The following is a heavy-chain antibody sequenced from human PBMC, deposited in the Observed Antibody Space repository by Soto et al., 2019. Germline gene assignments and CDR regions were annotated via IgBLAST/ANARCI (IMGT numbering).Heavy chain of an antibody. CDR1: GFSVSSNF. J-gene: IGHJ4*02. V-gene: IGHV3-53*01. D-gene: IGHD5-12*01. Sequence: VGSLRLSCAASGFSVSSNFMTWVRQAPGKGLEWVSVISSGSAGSTYYADSVKGRFTISRDSSKNTLFLQMNSLRAEDTAVYYCAKDLGRGYSGYGWPTVTRTFDYWGQGTLVTVSS. CDR3: AKDLGRGYSGYGWPTVTRTFDY. CDR2: ISSGSAGST.